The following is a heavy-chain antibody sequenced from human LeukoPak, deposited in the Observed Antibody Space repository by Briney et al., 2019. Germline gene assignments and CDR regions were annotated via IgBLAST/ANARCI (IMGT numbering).Heavy chain of an antibody. CDR1: GFTVSSNY. CDR2: IYSGGST. Sequence: GSLRLSCAASGFTVSSNYMSWVRQAPGKGLEWVSVIYSGGSTYYADSVKGRFTISRDNSKNTLYLQMNSLRAEDTAVYYCARDLASGIAAAGIWGQGTMVTVSS. D-gene: IGHD6-13*01. J-gene: IGHJ3*02. CDR3: ARDLASGIAAAGI. V-gene: IGHV3-53*01.